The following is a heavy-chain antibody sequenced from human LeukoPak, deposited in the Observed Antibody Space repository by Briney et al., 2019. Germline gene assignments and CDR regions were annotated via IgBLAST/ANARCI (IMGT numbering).Heavy chain of an antibody. CDR3: AKDTGYYPVGVAH. D-gene: IGHD3-9*01. J-gene: IGHJ4*02. CDR2: ISGSGGST. V-gene: IGHV3-23*01. CDR1: GFTFTSYA. Sequence: GGSLRLSCAASGFTFTSYAMSWVRQAPGKGLEWVSAISGSGGSTYYADSVEGRFTISRDNSKRTLYLQMNSLRAEDTAIYYCAKDTGYYPVGVAHWGPGTLVTVSS.